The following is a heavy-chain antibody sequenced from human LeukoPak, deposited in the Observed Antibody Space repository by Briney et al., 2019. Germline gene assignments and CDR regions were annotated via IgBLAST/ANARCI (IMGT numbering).Heavy chain of an antibody. CDR1: GGTFSSYA. D-gene: IGHD3-10*01. CDR3: ARATYYYGSGSYV. CDR2: NIPILGIA. J-gene: IGHJ4*02. V-gene: IGHV1-69*04. Sequence: SVKVSCKASGGTFSSYAISWVRQAPGQGLEWMGRNIPILGIANYAQKFQGRVTITADKSTSTAYMELSSLRSEDTAVYYCARATYYYGSGSYVWGQGTLVTVSS.